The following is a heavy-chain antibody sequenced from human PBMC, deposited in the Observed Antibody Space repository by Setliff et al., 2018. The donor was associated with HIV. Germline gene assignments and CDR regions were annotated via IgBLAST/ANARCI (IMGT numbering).Heavy chain of an antibody. CDR2: NFTGGTT. Sequence: PSETLSLTCTVSGGSFRSYYWSWIRQSPGKGLEWLGYNFTGGTTKYNPSLESRVTLSVDTSRNQFSLKLASVTAADTAVYYCARGVTLYGVVEYLDYWAQGTLVTVSS. J-gene: IGHJ4*02. V-gene: IGHV4-4*08. CDR3: ARGVTLYGVVEYLDY. D-gene: IGHD3-3*01. CDR1: GGSFRSYY.